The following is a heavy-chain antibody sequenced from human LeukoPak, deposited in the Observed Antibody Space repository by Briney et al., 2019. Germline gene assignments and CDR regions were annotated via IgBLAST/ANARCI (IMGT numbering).Heavy chain of an antibody. CDR3: ARHFWSGYSNFDY. J-gene: IGHJ4*02. Sequence: SETLSLTCTVSGGSISSYYWSWIRQPPGKGLEWIGYIYYSGSTNYSPSLKSRVTISVDTSKNQFSLKLSSVTAADTAVYYCARHFWSGYSNFDYWGQGTLVTVSS. CDR2: IYYSGST. D-gene: IGHD3-3*02. CDR1: GGSISSYY. V-gene: IGHV4-59*01.